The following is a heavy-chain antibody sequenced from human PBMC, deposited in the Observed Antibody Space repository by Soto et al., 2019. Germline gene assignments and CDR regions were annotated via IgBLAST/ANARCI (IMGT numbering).Heavy chain of an antibody. CDR3: AKEVGIAAPPPYTWSER. V-gene: IGHV1-2*02. D-gene: IGHD2-21*01. CDR1: GYSFTGYY. J-gene: IGHJ5*02. CDR2: INPKNGVT. Sequence: VASVKVSCKASGYSFTGYYLHWVRQAPGQGLEWMGWINPKNGVTKYGQKFQGRLTMTRDTSTSTAYMELSRLQSDDTAVYYCAKEVGIAAPPPYTWSERWGKGVLVTVSA.